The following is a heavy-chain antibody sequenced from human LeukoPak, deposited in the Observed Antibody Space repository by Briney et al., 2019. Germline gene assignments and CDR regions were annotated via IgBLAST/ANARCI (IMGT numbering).Heavy chain of an antibody. Sequence: KPSETLSLICTVSGGSISNNYWSWIRQSPGKGLEWIGYIYYSGSTKYNPSLKGRVTMSVDTSKNQFSLKLNSVTAADTAVYYCARGPTALEPTWGQGTLVTVSS. D-gene: IGHD5-18*01. J-gene: IGHJ4*02. CDR3: ARGPTALEPT. CDR1: GGSISNNY. V-gene: IGHV4-59*01. CDR2: IYYSGST.